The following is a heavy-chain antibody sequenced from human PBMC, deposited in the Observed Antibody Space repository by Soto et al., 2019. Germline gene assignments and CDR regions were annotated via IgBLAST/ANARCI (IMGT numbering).Heavy chain of an antibody. D-gene: IGHD6-13*01. Sequence: QVQLVQSGAEVKKPGASVKVSCKASGYTFTSYGISWVRQAPGQGLEWMGWISAYNGKTNYAQKLQGRVTMTTDTSPSTAYMELRSLRSDDTSLYYSAGVLAEAAHCDYWGQGTLVTVSS. CDR1: GYTFTSYG. J-gene: IGHJ4*02. CDR2: ISAYNGKT. V-gene: IGHV1-18*01. CDR3: AGVLAEAAHCDY.